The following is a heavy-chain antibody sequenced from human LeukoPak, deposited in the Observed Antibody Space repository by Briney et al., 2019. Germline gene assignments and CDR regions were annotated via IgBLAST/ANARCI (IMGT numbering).Heavy chain of an antibody. CDR1: GYTLTELS. V-gene: IGHV1-24*01. J-gene: IGHJ6*02. CDR3: ATVRGVDGDYSYYYYYGMDV. D-gene: IGHD4-17*01. Sequence: ASVKVFCKVSGYTLTELSMHWVRQAPGKGLEWMRGFDPEDGETIYAQKFQGRVTMTEDTSTDTAYMELSSLRSEDTAVYYCATVRGVDGDYSYYYYYGMDVWGQGTTVTVSS. CDR2: FDPEDGET.